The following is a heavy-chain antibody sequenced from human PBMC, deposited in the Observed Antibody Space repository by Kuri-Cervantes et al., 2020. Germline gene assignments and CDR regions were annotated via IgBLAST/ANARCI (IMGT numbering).Heavy chain of an antibody. J-gene: IGHJ6*02. CDR2: INPNSGGT. CDR3: ARASGWYETNGTDV. CDR1: GYTFTGYY. D-gene: IGHD6-19*01. Sequence: ASVKVSCKASGYTFTGYYMHWVRQAPGQGLEWMGWINPNSGGTNYAQKFQGRVTMTRDTSISTAYMELSRLRSDDTAVYYCARASGWYETNGTDVWGQGTMVTVSS. V-gene: IGHV1-2*02.